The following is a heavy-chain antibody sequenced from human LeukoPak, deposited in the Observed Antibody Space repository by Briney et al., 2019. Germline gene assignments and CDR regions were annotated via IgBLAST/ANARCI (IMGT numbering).Heavy chain of an antibody. Sequence: QSGGSLRLSCAASGFTFSNYAMSWVRQAPGKGLVWVSRINSDGSSTTYADSVKGRFTISRDNAKNTLYLQMNSLRAEDTAMYYCVRQYSYDSSGYYPWDYWGQGTLVTVSS. CDR3: VRQYSYDSSGYYPWDY. CDR2: INSDGSST. CDR1: GFTFSNYA. V-gene: IGHV3-74*01. J-gene: IGHJ4*02. D-gene: IGHD3-22*01.